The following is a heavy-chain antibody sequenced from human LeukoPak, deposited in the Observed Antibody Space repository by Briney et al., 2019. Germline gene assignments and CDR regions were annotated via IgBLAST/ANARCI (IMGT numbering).Heavy chain of an antibody. D-gene: IGHD5-18*01. CDR3: ASTPSHSYGKRLPFDY. CDR1: GFTFSSYW. Sequence: PGGSLRLSCAGSGFTFSSYWMHWVRQAPGKGLVWVSRIKTDGTTTYYADSVKGRFTVSRDNAKNTLYLQMNSLRPEDTAVYYCASTPSHSYGKRLPFDYWGQGTLVTVSS. CDR2: IKTDGTTT. V-gene: IGHV3-74*01. J-gene: IGHJ4*02.